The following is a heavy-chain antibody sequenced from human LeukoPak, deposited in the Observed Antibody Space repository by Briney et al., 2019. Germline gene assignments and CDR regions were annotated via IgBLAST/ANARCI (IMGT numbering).Heavy chain of an antibody. J-gene: IGHJ4*02. Sequence: MPSETLSLTCTVSGGSISSYYWSRIRQPPGKGLEWIGYIYYSGSTNYNPSLKSRVTISVDTSKNQFSLKLSSVTAADTAVYYCARDRDDFWSGYYIPGFDYWGQGTLVTVSS. CDR1: GGSISSYY. D-gene: IGHD3-3*01. CDR2: IYYSGST. CDR3: ARDRDDFWSGYYIPGFDY. V-gene: IGHV4-59*01.